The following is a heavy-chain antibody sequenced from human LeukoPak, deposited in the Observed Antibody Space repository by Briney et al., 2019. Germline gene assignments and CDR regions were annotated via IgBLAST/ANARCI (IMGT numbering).Heavy chain of an antibody. J-gene: IGHJ4*02. CDR1: GFTFSSYA. V-gene: IGHV3-23*01. CDR2: ISGSGGST. D-gene: IGHD3-16*02. Sequence: GGSLRLSCAASGFTFSSYAMSWVRQAPGKGLEWVSAISGSGGSTYYADSVKGRFTISRDNSKNTLYLQMNSLRAEDTAVYYCAKVGDYAWESYLGNYFDYWGQGTLVTVSS. CDR3: AKVGDYAWESYLGNYFDY.